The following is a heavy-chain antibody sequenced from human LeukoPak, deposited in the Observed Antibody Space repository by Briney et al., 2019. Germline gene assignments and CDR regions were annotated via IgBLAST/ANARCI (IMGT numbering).Heavy chain of an antibody. Sequence: SETLSLTCTVSGGSISSSSYYWGWIRQPPGKGLEWIGSIYYSGSTYYNPSLKSRVTISVDTSKNQFSLKLSSVTAADTAVYYCVRVARWFGELINAFDIWGQGTMVTVSS. CDR3: VRVARWFGELINAFDI. D-gene: IGHD3-10*01. CDR1: GGSISSSSYY. V-gene: IGHV4-39*07. J-gene: IGHJ3*02. CDR2: IYYSGST.